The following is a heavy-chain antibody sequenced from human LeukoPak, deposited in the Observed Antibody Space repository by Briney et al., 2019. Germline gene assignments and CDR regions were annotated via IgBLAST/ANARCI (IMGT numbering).Heavy chain of an antibody. CDR1: GGSISTYY. J-gene: IGHJ4*02. Sequence: SETLSLTCTLSGGSISTYYWSWIRQPPGKGLERIGYICHSGSTNYNPSLKSRVTISVDTSKNQFSLKLSSVTAADTAVYYCARGGGYASPIGYWGQGALVTVSS. D-gene: IGHD5-12*01. CDR3: ARGGGYASPIGY. V-gene: IGHV4-59*01. CDR2: ICHSGST.